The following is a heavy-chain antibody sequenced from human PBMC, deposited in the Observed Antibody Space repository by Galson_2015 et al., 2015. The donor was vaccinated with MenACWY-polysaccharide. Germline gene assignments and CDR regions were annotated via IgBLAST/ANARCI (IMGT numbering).Heavy chain of an antibody. D-gene: IGHD2/OR15-2a*01. J-gene: IGHJ4*02. V-gene: IGHV1-3*01. CDR1: GYTFSRYP. Sequence: SVKVSCKASGYTFSRYPMHWVRQAPGQRIEWMGWITGGNGDTKYSEKFQGRVTITKDTSANTVYMELSSLRYEDTAVYYCARHVIGGGYFDYWGQGTLVTVST. CDR2: ITGGNGDT. CDR3: ARHVIGGGYFDY.